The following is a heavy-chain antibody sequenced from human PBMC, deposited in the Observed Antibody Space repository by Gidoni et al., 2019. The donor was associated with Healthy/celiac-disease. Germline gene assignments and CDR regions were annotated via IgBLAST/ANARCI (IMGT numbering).Heavy chain of an antibody. Sequence: QVQLVESGGGGVQPGRALRLPWAAPGFTFSSYAMPWGRQAPGKGLEWLAVISDGGGSQYYSDSVKGRFTISRDNSKNTLYLQMNSLRAEDTAVYYCARVMMGALPRNCLDIWGQGTMVTVSS. CDR1: GFTFSSYA. V-gene: IGHV3-30*04. J-gene: IGHJ3*02. CDR2: ISDGGGSQ. CDR3: ARVMMGALPRNCLDI. D-gene: IGHD3-16*01.